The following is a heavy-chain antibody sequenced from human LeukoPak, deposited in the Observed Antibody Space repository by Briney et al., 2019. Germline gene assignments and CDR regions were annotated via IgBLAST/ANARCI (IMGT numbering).Heavy chain of an antibody. CDR3: AKEESSSGWWY. Sequence: PGGSLRLSCAASGFTFSSYWMHWVRQAPGKGLVWVSRINSDGSSTTYADSVKGRFTISRDNAKNTLYLQMNSLRAEDTAVYYCAKEESSSGWWYWGQGTLVTVSS. D-gene: IGHD6-19*01. CDR1: GFTFSSYW. CDR2: INSDGSST. V-gene: IGHV3-74*01. J-gene: IGHJ4*02.